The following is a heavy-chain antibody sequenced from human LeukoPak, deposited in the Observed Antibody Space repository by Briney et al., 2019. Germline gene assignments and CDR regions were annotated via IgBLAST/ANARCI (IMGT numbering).Heavy chain of an antibody. CDR1: GGSFSGYY. D-gene: IGHD3-10*01. CDR3: ARDPYYYGFMDV. V-gene: IGHV4-34*01. CDR2: INHSGST. Sequence: SETLSLTCAVYGGSFSGYYWSWIRQPPGKGLEWIGEINHSGSTNYNPSLKSRVTMSVDTSKNQFSLKLSSVTAADTAVYYCARDPYYYGFMDVWGQGTTVTVSS. J-gene: IGHJ6*02.